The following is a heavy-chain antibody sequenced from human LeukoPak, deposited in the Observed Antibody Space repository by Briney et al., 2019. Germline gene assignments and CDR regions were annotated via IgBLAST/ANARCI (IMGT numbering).Heavy chain of an antibody. CDR3: AREPTVTTGGYYYYYMDV. V-gene: IGHV1-2*06. Sequence: ASVKVSCKASGYTFTGYYMHWVRQAPGQGLEWMGRINPNSGGTNYAQKFQGRVTMTRDTSISTAYMELSRLRSDDTAVYYCAREPTVTTGGYYYYYMDVWGKGTTVSVSS. D-gene: IGHD4-17*01. J-gene: IGHJ6*03. CDR2: INPNSGGT. CDR1: GYTFTGYY.